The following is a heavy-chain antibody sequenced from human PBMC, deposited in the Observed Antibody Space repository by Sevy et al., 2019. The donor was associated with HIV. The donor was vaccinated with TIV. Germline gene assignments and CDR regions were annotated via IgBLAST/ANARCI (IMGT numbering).Heavy chain of an antibody. CDR3: AKSGGYNWNYFYFDY. CDR1: GGTFRNYA. D-gene: IGHD1-7*01. Sequence: APVKVSCKASGGTFRNYAINWVRQAPGQGLERMGAIIPIFRTTNYAQKFQGRLTITADGSTNTDYMELSSLRSADTAIYYCAKSGGYNWNYFYFDYWGQGAEVFVSS. J-gene: IGHJ4*02. V-gene: IGHV1-69*13. CDR2: IIPIFRTT.